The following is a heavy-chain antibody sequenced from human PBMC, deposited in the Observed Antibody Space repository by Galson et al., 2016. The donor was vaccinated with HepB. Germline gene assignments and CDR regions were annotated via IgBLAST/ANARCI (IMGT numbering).Heavy chain of an antibody. CDR1: GDSVSGNIAT. CDR3: ARAEGYYDTSGYYSLFDY. J-gene: IGHJ4*02. Sequence: CAISGDSVSGNIATWNWIRQSPSGGLEWLGRTYYRSKWFNDYALSVKSRITINPDTSKNQFSLQLNSVTPEDTAVYYCARAEGYYDTSGYYSLFDYWGQGTLVTVSS. V-gene: IGHV6-1*01. CDR2: TYYRSKWFN. D-gene: IGHD3-22*01.